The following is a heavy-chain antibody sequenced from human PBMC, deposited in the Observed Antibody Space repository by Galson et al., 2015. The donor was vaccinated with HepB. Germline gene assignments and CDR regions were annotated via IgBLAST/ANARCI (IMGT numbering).Heavy chain of an antibody. CDR1: GYTFTSYY. Sequence: SVKVSCKAPGYTFTSYYMHWVRQAPGQGLEWMGMINPSGGSTNYTQKSQGRVTITRDTSASTAYMELSSLRSEDTAVYYCATGRRYSQGDYWGQGTLVTVSS. V-gene: IGHV1-46*01. CDR2: INPSGGST. D-gene: IGHD5-18*01. J-gene: IGHJ4*02. CDR3: ATGRRYSQGDY.